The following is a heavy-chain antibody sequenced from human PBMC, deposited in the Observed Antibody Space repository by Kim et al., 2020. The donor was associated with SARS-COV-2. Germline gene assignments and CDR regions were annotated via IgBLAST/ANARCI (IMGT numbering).Heavy chain of an antibody. CDR2: IWYDGRNK. V-gene: IGHV3-33*01. CDR1: GITFSSYG. Sequence: GGSLRLSCAASGITFSSYGMHWVRQAPGKGLEWVAVIWYDGRNKYYADSVKGRFTISRDNSKNTLYLQMNSLRAEDTAGYYCVRGVCCIAAARARDSPYYVDYWGQGTLVPVSS. D-gene: IGHD6-13*01. CDR3: VRGVCCIAAARARDSPYYVDY. J-gene: IGHJ4*02.